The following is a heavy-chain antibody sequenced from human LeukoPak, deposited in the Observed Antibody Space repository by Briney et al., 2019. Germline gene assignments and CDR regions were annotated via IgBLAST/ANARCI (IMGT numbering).Heavy chain of an antibody. V-gene: IGHV4-59*01. CDR3: ARWTGPTDY. J-gene: IGHJ4*02. Sequence: SETLSLTCTVSGGSIRSYYWSWVRQPPGKGLEYIGHTYYTGSTDYNPSLKSRVTMSLDTSKNQFSLKLSSVTAADTAVYYCARWTGPTDYWGQGTLVTVSS. CDR2: TYYTGST. CDR1: GGSIRSYY. D-gene: IGHD3/OR15-3a*01.